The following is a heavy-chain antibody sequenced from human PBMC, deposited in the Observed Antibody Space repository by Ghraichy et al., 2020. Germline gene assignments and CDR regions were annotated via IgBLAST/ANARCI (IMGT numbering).Heavy chain of an antibody. J-gene: IGHJ4*02. D-gene: IGHD5-18*01. CDR2: IYTSGST. CDR1: GGSISSYY. CDR3: ASSVAFVDTAMSVFDY. Sequence: SETLSLTCTVSGGSISSYYWSWIRQPAGKGLEWIGRIYTSGSTNYNPSLKSRVTMSVDTSKNQFSLKLSSVTAADTAVYYCASSVAFVDTAMSVFDYWGQGTLVTVSS. V-gene: IGHV4-4*07.